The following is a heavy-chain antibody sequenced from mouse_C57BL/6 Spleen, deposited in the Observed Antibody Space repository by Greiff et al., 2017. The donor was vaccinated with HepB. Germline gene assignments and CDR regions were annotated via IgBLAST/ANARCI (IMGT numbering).Heavy chain of an antibody. J-gene: IGHJ4*01. CDR2: ILPGSGST. Sequence: QVQLQQSGAELMKPGDSVKISCKATGYTFTGYWIEWVKQRPGHGLEWIGEILPGSGSTNYNEKFKGKATFTADSSCNTAYMQLSSLTTEDSAIYYCARKGAMFTTSYYYAMDYWGQGASVTVAS. CDR3: ARKGAMFTTSYYYAMDY. V-gene: IGHV1-9*01. CDR1: GYTFTGYW. D-gene: IGHD2-2*01.